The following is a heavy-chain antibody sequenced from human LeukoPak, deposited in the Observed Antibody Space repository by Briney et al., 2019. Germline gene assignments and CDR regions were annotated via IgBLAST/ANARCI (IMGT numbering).Heavy chain of an antibody. CDR3: ARVLAIYYDSSGYYQHFDY. D-gene: IGHD3-22*01. CDR2: IYTSGST. CDR1: GGSISSYY. V-gene: IGHV4-4*07. J-gene: IGHJ4*02. Sequence: SETLSLTCTVSGGSISSYYWSWIRQPAGKGLEWIGRIYTSGSTNYNPSLKSRVTMSVDTSKNQFSLKLSSVTAADTAVYYCARVLAIYYDSSGYYQHFDYWGQGTLVTVSS.